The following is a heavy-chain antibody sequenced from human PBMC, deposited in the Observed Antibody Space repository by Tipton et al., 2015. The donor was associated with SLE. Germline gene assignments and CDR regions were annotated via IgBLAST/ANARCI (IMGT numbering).Heavy chain of an antibody. J-gene: IGHJ6*02. D-gene: IGHD3-10*01. V-gene: IGHV4-34*01. Sequence: TLSLTCAVYGGSFSGYYWSWIRQPPGKGLEWIGEINHSGSTNYNPSLKSRVTISVDTSKNQFSLKLSSVTAADTAVYYCARDPEKRITMGRGVIIVDGMDVWGPGTTVTGSS. CDR2: INHSGST. CDR3: ARDPEKRITMGRGVIIVDGMDV. CDR1: GGSFSGYY.